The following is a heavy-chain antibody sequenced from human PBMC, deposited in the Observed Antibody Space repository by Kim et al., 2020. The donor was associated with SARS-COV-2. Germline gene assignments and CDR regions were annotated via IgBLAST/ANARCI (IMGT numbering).Heavy chain of an antibody. CDR2: INPNSGDT. J-gene: IGHJ5*02. V-gene: IGHV1-2*02. CDR3: ARDHCSGGRCYSTWFDP. Sequence: ASVKVSCKASGYTFTGYYMYWVRQAPGQGLEWMGWINPNSGDTNYAQKFQARVTMTRDTSISTAYMELSRLRSDDTAVYYCARDHCSGGRCYSTWFDPWGQGTLVTVSS. CDR1: GYTFTGYY. D-gene: IGHD2-15*01.